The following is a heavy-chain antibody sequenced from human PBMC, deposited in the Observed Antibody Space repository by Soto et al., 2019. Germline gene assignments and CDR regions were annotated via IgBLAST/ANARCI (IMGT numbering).Heavy chain of an antibody. D-gene: IGHD6-13*01. CDR2: IYPGDSDT. J-gene: IGHJ6*02. CDR1: GYSFTSYW. CDR3: ARAAAGIYYYYYYGMDV. V-gene: IGHV5-51*01. Sequence: GESLKISCKGSGYSFTSYWTGWVRQMPGKGLEWMGIIYPGDSDTRYSPSFQGQVTISADKSISTAYLQWSSLKASDTAMYYCARAAAGIYYYYYYGMDVWGQGTTVTVSS.